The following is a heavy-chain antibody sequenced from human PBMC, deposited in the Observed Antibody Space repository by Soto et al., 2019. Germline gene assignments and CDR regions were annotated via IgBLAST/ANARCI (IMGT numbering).Heavy chain of an antibody. CDR1: GGSISSYY. Sequence: SETLSLTCTVSGGSISSYYWSWIRQPPGKGLEWIGYIYYSGSTNYNPSLKSRVTISVDTSKNQFSLKLSSVTAADTAVYYCARLVVPGNLYHYYYMDVWGKGTTVTVSS. CDR2: IYYSGST. CDR3: ARLVVPGNLYHYYYMDV. V-gene: IGHV4-59*08. J-gene: IGHJ6*03. D-gene: IGHD3-10*01.